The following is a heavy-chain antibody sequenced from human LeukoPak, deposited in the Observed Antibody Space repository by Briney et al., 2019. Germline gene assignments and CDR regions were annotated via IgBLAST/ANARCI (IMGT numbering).Heavy chain of an antibody. CDR1: GGSISSSSYY. V-gene: IGHV4-39*01. Sequence: PSETLSLTCTVAGGSISSSSYYWGWIRQPPGTGLEWIGSIYYSGSTYYNPSLKSRVTISVDTSKNQFSLKLSSVTAADTAVYYCASQLQYWTSRWFDPWGQGTLVTVSS. CDR3: ASQLQYWTSRWFDP. CDR2: IYYSGST. D-gene: IGHD4-11*01. J-gene: IGHJ5*02.